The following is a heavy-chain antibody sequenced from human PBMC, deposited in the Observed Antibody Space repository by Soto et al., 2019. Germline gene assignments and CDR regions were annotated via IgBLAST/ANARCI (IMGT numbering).Heavy chain of an antibody. V-gene: IGHV3-23*01. Sequence: EVQMLESGGGLVHPGGSLRLSCAASGFTFSSYAMSWVRQAPGKGLEWVSAISGSGGNTYYADSVKGRFTISRDNSKNTLYLQMNTLRVVDTAVYYCAKDRAAAGTRAFDIWGQGTMVTVSS. J-gene: IGHJ3*02. D-gene: IGHD6-13*01. CDR2: ISGSGGNT. CDR3: AKDRAAAGTRAFDI. CDR1: GFTFSSYA.